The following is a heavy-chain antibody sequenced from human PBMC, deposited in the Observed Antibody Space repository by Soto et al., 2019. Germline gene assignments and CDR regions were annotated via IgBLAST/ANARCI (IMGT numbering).Heavy chain of an antibody. Sequence: SGPTLMNPTQTLTLTCTFSGFSLSTSGMCVSWIRQPPGKALEWLALIDWDDDKYYSTSLKTRLTISKDTSKNQVVLTMTNMDPVDTATYYCARSQPDVTRVRPEAFAFWGNGTRVPVS. J-gene: IGHJ3*01. CDR2: IDWDDDK. CDR1: GFSLSTSGMC. V-gene: IGHV2-70*01. CDR3: ARSQPDVTRVRPEAFAF. D-gene: IGHD3-10*01.